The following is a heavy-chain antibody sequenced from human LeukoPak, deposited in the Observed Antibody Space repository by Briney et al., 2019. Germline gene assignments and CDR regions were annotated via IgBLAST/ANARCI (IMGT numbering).Heavy chain of an antibody. V-gene: IGHV3-30*18. CDR3: AKVPQYSSGWAYYYYGMDV. J-gene: IGHJ6*02. CDR2: ISYDGSNK. CDR1: GFTFSSYG. D-gene: IGHD6-19*01. Sequence: GGSLRLSCTASGFTFSSYGMHWVRQAPGKGLEWVAVISYDGSNKYYADSVKGRFTISRDNSKNTLYLQMNSLRAEDTAVYYCAKVPQYSSGWAYYYYGMDVWGQGTTVTVSS.